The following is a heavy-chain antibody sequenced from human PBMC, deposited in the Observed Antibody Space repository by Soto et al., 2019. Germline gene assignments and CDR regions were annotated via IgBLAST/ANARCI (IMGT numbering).Heavy chain of an antibody. V-gene: IGHV1-69*06. CDR2: IIPIFSTA. CDR1: GGTFSTYS. J-gene: IGHJ4*02. D-gene: IGHD1-26*01. CDR3: ASSSGNNYGVGTNYYFDY. Sequence: QVQLVQSGAEVKKPGSSVKVSCKTSGGTFSTYSIVWVRQAPGEGLEWMGGIIPIFSTANYAQKFQDRVTITADKSTNTAFMELSSLNSEDTAMYYCASSSGNNYGVGTNYYFDYWGQGTLVTVSS.